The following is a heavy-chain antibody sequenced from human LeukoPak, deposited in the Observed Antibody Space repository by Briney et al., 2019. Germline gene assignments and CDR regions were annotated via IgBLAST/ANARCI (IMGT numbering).Heavy chain of an antibody. CDR3: AKGMSGSNPYNRFDP. V-gene: IGHV3-23*01. D-gene: IGHD1-26*01. J-gene: IGHJ5*02. Sequence: GGFLRLSCAASGLTFSNYAMSWVRQAPGKGPEWVSLIGGSGVNTFYADSVKGRFTISRDNSKNTLFLQMNSLRAEDTAVYYCAKGMSGSNPYNRFDPWGQGTLVTVSS. CDR2: IGGSGVNT. CDR1: GLTFSNYA.